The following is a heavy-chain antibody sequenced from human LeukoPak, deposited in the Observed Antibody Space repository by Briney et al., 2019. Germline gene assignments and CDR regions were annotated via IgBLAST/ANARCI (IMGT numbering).Heavy chain of an antibody. CDR1: GFTFSSYW. CDR3: ARDQGYSSSWYYYYYYGMDV. CDR2: IKQDGSEK. J-gene: IGHJ6*02. Sequence: GGSLRLSCAASGFTFSSYWMSWVRQAPGKGLEWVANIKQDGSEKYYVDSVKGRFTISRDNAKNSLYLQMNSLRAEDTAAYYCARDQGYSSSWYYYYYYGMDVWGQGTTVTVSS. D-gene: IGHD6-13*01. V-gene: IGHV3-7*01.